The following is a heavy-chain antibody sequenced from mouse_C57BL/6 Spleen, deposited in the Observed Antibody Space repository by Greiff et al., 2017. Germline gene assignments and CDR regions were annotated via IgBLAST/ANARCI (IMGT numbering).Heavy chain of an antibody. CDR3: ARLITTVVEGRYFDY. D-gene: IGHD1-1*01. CDR2: IYPGSGST. CDR1: GYTFTSYW. Sequence: VQLQQSGAELVKPGASVKMSCKASGYTFTSYWITWVKQRPGQGLEWIGDIYPGSGSTNYNEKFKSKATLTVDTSSSTAYMQLSSLTSEDSAVYYCARLITTVVEGRYFDYWGQGTTLTVSS. V-gene: IGHV1-55*01. J-gene: IGHJ2*01.